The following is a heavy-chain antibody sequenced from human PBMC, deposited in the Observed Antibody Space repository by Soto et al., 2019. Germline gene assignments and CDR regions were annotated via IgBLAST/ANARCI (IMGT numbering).Heavy chain of an antibody. CDR3: AKDDMRVVVMGAFDI. CDR2: ISGSGGST. D-gene: IGHD3-22*01. CDR1: GFTFSSYA. Sequence: PGGSLRLSCAASGFTFSSYAMSWVRQAPGKGLEWVSAISGSGGSTYYADSVKGRFTISRDNSKNTLYLQMNSLRAADTAVYCCAKDDMRVVVMGAFDIWGQETMVTVSS. V-gene: IGHV3-23*01. J-gene: IGHJ3*02.